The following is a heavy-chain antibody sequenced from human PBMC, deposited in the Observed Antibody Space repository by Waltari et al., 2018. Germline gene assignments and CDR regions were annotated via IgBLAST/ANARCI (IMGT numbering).Heavy chain of an antibody. CDR2: IYYSGST. V-gene: IGHV4-59*01. CDR1: GGPISSYY. D-gene: IGHD3-16*01. CDR3: ARGLGAGFLSHYFDY. J-gene: IGHJ4*02. Sequence: QVQLQESGPGLVKPSETLSLTCTVSGGPISSYYWSWIRQPPGKGLEWIGYIYYSGSTNYNPSLKSRVTISVDTSKNQFSLKLSSVTAADTAVYYCARGLGAGFLSHYFDYWGQGTLVTVSS.